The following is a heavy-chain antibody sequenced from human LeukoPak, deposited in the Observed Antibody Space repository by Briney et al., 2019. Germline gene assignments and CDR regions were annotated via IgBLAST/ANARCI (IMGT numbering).Heavy chain of an antibody. J-gene: IGHJ4*02. CDR2: INPGGSST. D-gene: IGHD1-14*01. Sequence: PGGSLRLFCAASGFTFSSYWMHWVRQVPGKGLVWVSRINPGGSSTAYADSVKGRFTISRHNAKNTLYLQMDSLRAEDTAIYYCARSNQADDYWGQGTLVTVSS. CDR1: GFTFSSYW. V-gene: IGHV3-74*01. CDR3: ARSNQADDY.